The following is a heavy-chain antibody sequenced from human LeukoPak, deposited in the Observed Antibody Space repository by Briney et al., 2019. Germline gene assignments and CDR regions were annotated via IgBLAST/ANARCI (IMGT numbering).Heavy chain of an antibody. Sequence: GGSLRLSCVASGFTFTNYWMTWVRQAPGKGLEWVANIKQDQSEKWYVASVKGRFTVSRDNAKNSMYLQMNSLRAEDTAIYYCARSVEEGYCSEASCYAGYWGRGTLVTVSS. V-gene: IGHV3-7*03. CDR2: IKQDQSEK. J-gene: IGHJ4*02. CDR1: GFTFTNYW. D-gene: IGHD2-2*01. CDR3: ARSVEEGYCSEASCYAGY.